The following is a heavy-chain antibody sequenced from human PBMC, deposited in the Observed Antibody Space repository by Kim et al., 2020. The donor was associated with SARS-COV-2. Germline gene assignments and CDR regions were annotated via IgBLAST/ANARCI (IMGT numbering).Heavy chain of an antibody. D-gene: IGHD3-10*01. CDR1: GFTFSNYG. CDR3: AKDWAGRGSGNFYLGY. V-gene: IGHV3-33*06. Sequence: GGSLRLSCAACGFTFSNYGMHWVRQAPGKGLEWVAVIWYDGGNKYYVDSVKGRFTISRDNSKNTLSLQMNSLRAEDTAVYYCAKDWAGRGSGNFYLGYWGQGTLVTVSS. J-gene: IGHJ4*02. CDR2: IWYDGGNK.